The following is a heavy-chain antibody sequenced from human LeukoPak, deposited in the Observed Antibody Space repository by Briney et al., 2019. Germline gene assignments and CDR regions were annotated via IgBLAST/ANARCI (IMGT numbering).Heavy chain of an antibody. Sequence: PGGSLRLSCAASGFTFSDYYMSWIRQAPGKGLEWVSYISSSGSTIYYADSVKGRFTISRDNAKNSLYLQMNSLRAEDTAVYYCARDPTFYSGSSTVFDYWGQGTLVTVSS. D-gene: IGHD1-26*01. J-gene: IGHJ4*02. CDR1: GFTFSDYY. CDR3: ARDPTFYSGSSTVFDY. V-gene: IGHV3-11*01. CDR2: ISSSGSTI.